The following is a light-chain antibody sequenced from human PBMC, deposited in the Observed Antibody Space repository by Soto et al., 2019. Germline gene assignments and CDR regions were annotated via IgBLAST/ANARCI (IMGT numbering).Light chain of an antibody. CDR3: QSYDRSRSGWV. V-gene: IGLV1-40*01. CDR2: GNS. CDR1: SSNIGAGYD. Sequence: QAVVTQPPSVSGSPGQRVTISCTGSSSNIGAGYDVHWYQQLPGKAPKLLIYGNSNRPSGVPDRFSGSKSGTSASLAITGLQAEDEDDYYCQSYDRSRSGWVFGGGTKLTVL. J-gene: IGLJ3*02.